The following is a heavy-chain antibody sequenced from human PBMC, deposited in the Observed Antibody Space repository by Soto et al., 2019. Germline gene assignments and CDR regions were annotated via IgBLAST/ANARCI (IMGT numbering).Heavy chain of an antibody. J-gene: IGHJ4*02. D-gene: IGHD3-3*01. Sequence: QVQLQESGPGLVKPSETLSLTCTVSGGSVSSGSYYWSWIRQPPGKGLEWIGYIYYSGSTNYNPALKSRVTISVDTSKNQFSLKLSSVTAADTAVYYCARDRIWSGYYIDYWGQGTLVTVSS. CDR3: ARDRIWSGYYIDY. CDR1: GGSVSSGSYY. V-gene: IGHV4-61*01. CDR2: IYYSGST.